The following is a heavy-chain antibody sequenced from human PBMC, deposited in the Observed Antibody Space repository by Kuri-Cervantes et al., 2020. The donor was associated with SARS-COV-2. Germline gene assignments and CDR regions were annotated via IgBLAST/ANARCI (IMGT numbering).Heavy chain of an antibody. D-gene: IGHD1-26*01. Sequence: GGSLRLSCAASGFTFSSYAMSWVRQAPGKGLEWVSAISGSGGSTYYADSVKGRFTISRDNSKNTLYLQMNSLRAEDTAAYYCARVNSGSYYVAFDYWGQGTLVTVSS. CDR3: ARVNSGSYYVAFDY. V-gene: IGHV3-23*01. CDR1: GFTFSSYA. J-gene: IGHJ4*02. CDR2: ISGSGGST.